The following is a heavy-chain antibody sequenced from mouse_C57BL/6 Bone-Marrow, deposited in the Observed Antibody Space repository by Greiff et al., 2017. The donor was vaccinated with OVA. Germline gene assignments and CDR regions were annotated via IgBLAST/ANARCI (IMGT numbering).Heavy chain of an antibody. CDR3: ARAYGVVAPYFDY. V-gene: IGHV1-64*01. J-gene: IGHJ2*01. CDR1: GYTFTSYW. CDR2: IHPNSGST. D-gene: IGHD1-1*01. Sequence: QVQLQQSGAELVKPGASVKLSCKASGYTFTSYWMHWVKQRPGQGLEWIGMIHPNSGSTNYNEKFKSKATLTVDKSSSTAYMQLSSLTSEDSAVYYCARAYGVVAPYFDYWGQGTTLTVSS.